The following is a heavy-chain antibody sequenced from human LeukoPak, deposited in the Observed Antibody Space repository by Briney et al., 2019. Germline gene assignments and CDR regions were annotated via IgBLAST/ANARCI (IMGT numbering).Heavy chain of an antibody. CDR2: IYYSGST. V-gene: IGHV4-39*02. Sequence: SETLSLTCTVSGGSISSSSYYWGWIRQPPGKGLEWIGSIYYSGSTYYNPSLKSRVTISVDTSKNQFSLKLSSVTAADTAVYYCAREDTMIGGTDFWGQGTLVTVSS. D-gene: IGHD3-22*01. CDR1: GGSISSSSYY. J-gene: IGHJ4*02. CDR3: AREDTMIGGTDF.